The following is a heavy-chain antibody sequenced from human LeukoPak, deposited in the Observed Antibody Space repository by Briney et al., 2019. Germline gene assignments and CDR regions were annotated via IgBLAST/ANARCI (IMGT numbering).Heavy chain of an antibody. CDR2: ISSSGSTI. V-gene: IGHV3-48*03. J-gene: IGHJ4*02. CDR1: GSTFSSYE. CDR3: ARDRGYCTNGVCYELVY. Sequence: PGGSLRLSCAASGSTFSSYEMNWVRQAPGKGLEWVSYISSSGSTIYYADSVKGRFTISRDNAKNSLYLQMNSLRAEDTAVYYCARDRGYCTNGVCYELVYWGQGTLVTVSS. D-gene: IGHD2-8*01.